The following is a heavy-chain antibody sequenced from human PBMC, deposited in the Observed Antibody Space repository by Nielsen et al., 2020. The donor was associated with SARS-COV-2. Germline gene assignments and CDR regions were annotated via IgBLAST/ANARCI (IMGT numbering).Heavy chain of an antibody. V-gene: IGHV1-3*01. CDR1: GYTFTTYA. Sequence: ASVKVSCKASGYTFTTYAIHWLRQAPGERLEWMGWINPVNGNTKYSQKFRGRVTMTRDTSASTAYMELSSLRSEDTAVYYCARSRGCSATSCYYVDPWGQGTLVTVSS. CDR2: INPVNGNT. J-gene: IGHJ5*02. CDR3: ARSRGCSATSCYYVDP. D-gene: IGHD2-2*01.